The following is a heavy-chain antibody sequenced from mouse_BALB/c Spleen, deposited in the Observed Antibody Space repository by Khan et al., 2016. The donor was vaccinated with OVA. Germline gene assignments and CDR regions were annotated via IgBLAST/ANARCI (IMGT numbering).Heavy chain of an antibody. CDR2: ISSGGDYT. J-gene: IGHJ3*01. CDR3: ADHVTGSFAY. D-gene: IGHD4-1*01. V-gene: IGHV5-6*02. Sequence: EVMLVESGGDLVKPGGSLKLSCAASGFTFSSYSMSWVRQTPDKRLEWVASISSGGDYTYSPDSVKGRFTISRDNAKNNLYLQMSDLKSEDTAMYYCADHVTGSFAYWGQGTLVTVSA. CDR1: GFTFSSYS.